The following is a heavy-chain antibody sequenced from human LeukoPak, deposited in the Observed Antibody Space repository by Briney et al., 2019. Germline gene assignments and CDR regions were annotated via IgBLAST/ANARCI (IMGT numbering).Heavy chain of an antibody. CDR3: AHTYTAMVYNWFDP. CDR1: GFSLSTSGVG. V-gene: IGHV2-5*02. CDR2: IYWDDDK. J-gene: IGHJ5*02. Sequence: SGPTLVKPTQTLTLTCTFSGFSLSTSGVGVGWIRQPPGRALEWLALIYWDDDKRYSPSLKSRLTITKDTSKNQVVLTMTNMDPVDTATYYCAHTYTAMVYNWFDPWGQGTLVTVSS. D-gene: IGHD5-18*01.